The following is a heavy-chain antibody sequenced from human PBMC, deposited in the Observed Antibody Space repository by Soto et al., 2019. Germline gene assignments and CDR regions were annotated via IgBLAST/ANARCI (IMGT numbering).Heavy chain of an antibody. CDR2: IWYDGSNK. CDR3: ARNLSGDCGALDT. V-gene: IGHV3-33*01. D-gene: IGHD2-21*02. J-gene: IGHJ3*02. CDR1: GFTFSSYG. Sequence: QVQLVESGGGVVQPGRPLRLSCAPSGFTFSSYGMHWARQAPGKGLEWVAVIWYDGSNKVYADSVKGRYNISRDNSKNTLYQQMNSLRDEDTAVYYCARNLSGDCGALDTWGQGTMVTASS.